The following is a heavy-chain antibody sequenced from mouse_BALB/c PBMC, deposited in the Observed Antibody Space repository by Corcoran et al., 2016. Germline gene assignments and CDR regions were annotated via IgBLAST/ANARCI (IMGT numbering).Heavy chain of an antibody. V-gene: IGHV14-3*02. CDR1: GFNIKDTY. Sequence: EVQLQQSGAELVKPGAPVKLSCTASGFNIKDTYMHWVKQRPEQGLEWIGRIDPANGNTKYDPKFQGKATITADTSSNTAYLQLSSLTSEDTAVYYCASRDYGNYLAWFAYWGQGTLVTVSA. CDR3: ASRDYGNYLAWFAY. D-gene: IGHD2-1*01. J-gene: IGHJ3*01. CDR2: IDPANGNT.